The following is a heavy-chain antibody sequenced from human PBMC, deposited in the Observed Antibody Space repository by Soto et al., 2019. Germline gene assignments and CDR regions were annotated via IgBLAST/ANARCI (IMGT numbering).Heavy chain of an antibody. J-gene: IGHJ6*02. Sequence: QVQLVQSGGEVTKPGASVKVSCKSSGYTFTSCGVSWVRQAPGQGLEWLGWISVYTGNTKQAQKFQDRVTLTTEASTSTAYLELRNLRSDDTAVYYCARDRCTTDKCYTHHFDVWGQGTTVTVSS. CDR2: ISVYTGNT. D-gene: IGHD2-8*01. V-gene: IGHV1-18*04. CDR3: ARDRCTTDKCYTHHFDV. CDR1: GYTFTSCG.